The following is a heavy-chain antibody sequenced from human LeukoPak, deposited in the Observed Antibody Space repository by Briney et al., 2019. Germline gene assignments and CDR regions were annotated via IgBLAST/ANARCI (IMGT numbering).Heavy chain of an antibody. J-gene: IGHJ4*02. V-gene: IGHV3-23*01. Sequence: GWSLRLSCVASGFTFSSYVMSWVRPAPARGLEWVASLRVDGSTFYADSVKGRFTLSRDESRNTLYLQLTYLRVEDTAVYYFAKASWVSSADAVLWGQGTPVTVSS. CDR2: LRVDGST. D-gene: IGHD3-16*01. CDR1: GFTFSSYV. CDR3: AKASWVSSADAVL.